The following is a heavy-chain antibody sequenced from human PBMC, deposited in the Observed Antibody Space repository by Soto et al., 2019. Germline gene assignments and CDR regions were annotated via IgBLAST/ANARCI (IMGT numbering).Heavy chain of an antibody. CDR1: GGSFSGYY. D-gene: IGHD4-17*01. Sequence: SETLSLTCAVYGGSFSGYYWSWIRQPPGKGLEWIGEINHSGSTNYNPSLKSRVTISVDTSKNQFSLKLSSVTAADTAVYYCARGTTVTTRSGTTFDYWGQGTLVTVS. CDR3: ARGTTVTTRSGTTFDY. J-gene: IGHJ4*02. V-gene: IGHV4-34*01. CDR2: INHSGST.